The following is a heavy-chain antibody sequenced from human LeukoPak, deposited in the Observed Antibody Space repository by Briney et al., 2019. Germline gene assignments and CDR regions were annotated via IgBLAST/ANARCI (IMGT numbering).Heavy chain of an antibody. J-gene: IGHJ4*02. CDR1: GFTFSSYA. CDR3: AREPPGMVATGEYDY. CDR2: ISYDGSNK. V-gene: IGHV3-30*04. Sequence: PGRSLRLSCAASGFTFSSYAMHWVRQAPGKGLEWVAVISYDGSNKYYAGSVKGRFTISRDNSKNTLYLQMNSLRAEDTAVYYCAREPPGMVATGEYDYWGQGTLVTVSS. D-gene: IGHD5-12*01.